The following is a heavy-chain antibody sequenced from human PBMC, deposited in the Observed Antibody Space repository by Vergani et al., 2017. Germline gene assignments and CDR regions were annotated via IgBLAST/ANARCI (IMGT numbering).Heavy chain of an antibody. CDR1: GLTFSTCG. V-gene: IGHV3-30*02. Sequence: QVQLVESGGGVVQPGGSLRLSCAASGLTFSTCGMHWVRQAPGKGLEWVAFIRFDGSNKYYGDSVNGRFIISRDNSKNTVDLRMNSLRTDDTATYYCAKDRPTNMFRGAYGMDVWGQGTTVTVSS. J-gene: IGHJ6*02. CDR2: IRFDGSNK. D-gene: IGHD3-10*01. CDR3: AKDRPTNMFRGAYGMDV.